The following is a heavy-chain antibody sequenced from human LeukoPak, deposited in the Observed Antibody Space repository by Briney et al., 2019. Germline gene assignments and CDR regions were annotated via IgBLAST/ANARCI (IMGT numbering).Heavy chain of an antibody. V-gene: IGHV3-7*03. CDR2: INEYGSKK. Sequence: GGSLRLSCAASGFTFSTYWMTWVRQAPGKGLEWVDSINEYGSKKSYVDSVKGRFTISRDNAQKSLYLEMNSVRAEDTAVYYCARAVTSTEGYWGQGTLVTVSS. J-gene: IGHJ4*02. CDR1: GFTFSTYW. CDR3: ARAVTSTEGY.